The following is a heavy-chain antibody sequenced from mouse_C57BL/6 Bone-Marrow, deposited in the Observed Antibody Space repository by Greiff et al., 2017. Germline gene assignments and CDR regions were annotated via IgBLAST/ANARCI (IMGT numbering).Heavy chain of an antibody. V-gene: IGHV1-69*01. J-gene: IGHJ1*03. Sequence: VQLQQPGAELVMPGASVKLSCKASCYTFTSYWMHWVKQRPGQGLEWIGEIDPSDSYTNYNQKFKGKSTLTVDKSSSTAYMQLSSLTSEDSAVYYCARDGYYGSSWYFDVWGTGTTVTVSS. CDR2: IDPSDSYT. CDR3: ARDGYYGSSWYFDV. CDR1: CYTFTSYW. D-gene: IGHD1-1*01.